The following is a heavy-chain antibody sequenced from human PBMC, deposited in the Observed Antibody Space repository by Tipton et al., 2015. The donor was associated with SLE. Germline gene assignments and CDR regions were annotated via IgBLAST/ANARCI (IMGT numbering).Heavy chain of an antibody. CDR3: ASGKLSYGGGDN. D-gene: IGHD4-23*01. CDR2: VYYTGDT. CDR1: GDSISSSSYY. Sequence: TLSLTCIVSGDSISSSSYYWGWIRQPPGKGLEWVGTVYYTGDTFYNPSLKSRVTISVDTSKNQFSLNLSSVTAADTAVYYCASGKLSYGGGDNWGQGTLVTVSS. V-gene: IGHV4-39*07. J-gene: IGHJ4*02.